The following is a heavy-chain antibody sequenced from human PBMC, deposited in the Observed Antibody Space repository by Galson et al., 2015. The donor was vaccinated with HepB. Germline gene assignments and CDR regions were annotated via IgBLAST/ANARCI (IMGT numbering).Heavy chain of an antibody. CDR2: ISSSSSYI. Sequence: SLRLSCAASGFTFSSYSMNWVRQAPGKGLEWVSSISSSSSYIYYADSVKGRFTISRDNAKNSLYLQMNSLGAEDTAVYYCARENYDSSGYYYFDYWGQGTLVTVSS. J-gene: IGHJ4*02. D-gene: IGHD3-22*01. V-gene: IGHV3-21*01. CDR3: ARENYDSSGYYYFDY. CDR1: GFTFSSYS.